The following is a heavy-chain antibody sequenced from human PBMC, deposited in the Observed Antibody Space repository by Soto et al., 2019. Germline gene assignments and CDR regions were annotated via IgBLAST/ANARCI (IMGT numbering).Heavy chain of an antibody. V-gene: IGHV2-5*01. CDR2: IYWNDDK. CDR3: ANPTRGIAAFYFDY. D-gene: IGHD6-13*01. CDR1: GFSLSTSGVG. J-gene: IGHJ4*02. Sequence: VSGPTLVNPTQTLTLTCTFSGFSLSTSGVGVGWIRQPPGKALEWLALIYWNDDKRYSPSLKSRLTITKDTSKNQVVLTVTNMDPVDTATYYCANPTRGIAAFYFDYWGQGTLVTVSS.